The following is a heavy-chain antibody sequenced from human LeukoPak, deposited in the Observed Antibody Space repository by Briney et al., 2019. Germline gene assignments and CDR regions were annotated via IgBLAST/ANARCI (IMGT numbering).Heavy chain of an antibody. CDR1: GYTFTGYY. Sequence: ASVKVSCKASGYTFTGYYMHWVRQAPGQGLEWMGWISAYNGNTNYAQKLQGRVTMTTDTSTSTAYMELRSLRSDDTAVYYCARTAAAGLGWFDPWGQGTLVTVSS. CDR2: ISAYNGNT. V-gene: IGHV1-18*04. D-gene: IGHD6-13*01. J-gene: IGHJ5*02. CDR3: ARTAAAGLGWFDP.